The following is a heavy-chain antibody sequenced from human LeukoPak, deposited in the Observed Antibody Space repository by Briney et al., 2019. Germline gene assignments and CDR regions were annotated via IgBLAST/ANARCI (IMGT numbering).Heavy chain of an antibody. V-gene: IGHV1-69*05. D-gene: IGHD2-2*01. Sequence: GSSVKVSCKASGGTFSSYAISWVRQAPGQGLEWMGGIIPIFGTANYAQKFQGRVTITTDESTSTAYMELSSLRSEDTAVYYCARGFSGGAMPYYYYYMDVWGKGTTVTVSS. CDR2: IIPIFGTA. CDR3: ARGFSGGAMPYYYYYMDV. J-gene: IGHJ6*03. CDR1: GGTFSSYA.